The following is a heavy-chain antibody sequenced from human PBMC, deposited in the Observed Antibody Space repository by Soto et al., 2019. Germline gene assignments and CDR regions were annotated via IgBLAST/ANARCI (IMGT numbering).Heavy chain of an antibody. CDR1: GFTVSSNY. CDR2: IYSGGST. D-gene: IGHD4-17*01. CDR3: AREFDYGSTYYFDY. V-gene: IGHV3-53*02. Sequence: EVQLVETGGGLIQPGGSLRLSCAASGFTVSSNYMSWVRQAPGKGLEWVSVIYSGGSTYYADSVKGRFTISRDNSKNPLYLQMNSLRAEDTAVYYCAREFDYGSTYYFDYWCQGTLVTVSS. J-gene: IGHJ4*02.